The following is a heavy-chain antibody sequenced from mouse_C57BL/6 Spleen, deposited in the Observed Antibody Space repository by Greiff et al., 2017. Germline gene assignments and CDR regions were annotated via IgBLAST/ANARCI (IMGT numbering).Heavy chain of an antibody. V-gene: IGHV2-5*01. CDR2: IWRGGST. D-gene: IGHD1-1*01. Sequence: QVQLQQSGPGLVQPSQSLSITCTVSGFSLTSYGVHWVRQSPGKGLEWLGVIWRGGSTDYNAAFMSRLSITKDNSKSQVFFKMNSLQADDTAIYYCAKNYYGRSSYYFDYWGQGTTLTVSS. CDR3: AKNYYGRSSYYFDY. J-gene: IGHJ2*01. CDR1: GFSLTSYG.